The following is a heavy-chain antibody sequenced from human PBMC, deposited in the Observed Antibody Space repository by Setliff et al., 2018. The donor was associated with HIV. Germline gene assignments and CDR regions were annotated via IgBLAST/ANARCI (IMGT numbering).Heavy chain of an antibody. Sequence: ASVKVSCKASGYSLSTYAISWVRQAPGHGLEWMGWIDSNNGNRNFAQKFRGRVTMTTDISTNTAYMEVRSLSFDDTAVYYCVRLTADRTNYYYYMDVWGKGTTVTVSS. V-gene: IGHV1-18*01. CDR3: VRLTADRTNYYYYMDV. J-gene: IGHJ6*03. CDR2: IDSNNGNR. CDR1: GYSLSTYA. D-gene: IGHD2-8*01.